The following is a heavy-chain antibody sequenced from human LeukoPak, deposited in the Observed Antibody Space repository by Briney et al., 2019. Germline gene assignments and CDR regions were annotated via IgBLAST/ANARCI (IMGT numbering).Heavy chain of an antibody. V-gene: IGHV1-69*05. CDR3: AREAPYNWYDDAFEI. CDR1: GGTFSSYA. Sequence: SVKVSCKASGGTFSSYAISWVRPAPGQGLEWMGMIIPIFGTANYAQKFQGRVTITTDESTSTAYRELSSLASEDTAVYYCAREAPYNWYDDAFEIWGEGTMVTVSS. D-gene: IGHD1-20*01. CDR2: IIPIFGTA. J-gene: IGHJ3*02.